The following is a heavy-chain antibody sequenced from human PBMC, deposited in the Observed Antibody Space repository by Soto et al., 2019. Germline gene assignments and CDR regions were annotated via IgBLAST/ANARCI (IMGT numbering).Heavy chain of an antibody. D-gene: IGHD4-17*01. CDR2: VSGSGGNT. CDR3: AKHKRPTTVTPDYYYYGMHV. Sequence: GGSLRLSCAASGFTFRNYAMNWVRQAPGKGLEWVSGVSGSGGNTFYAEYVKGRFTISRDNSKNTLYLQMNSLRAEDTAVYYCAKHKRPTTVTPDYYYYGMHVWGQGTTVTVSS. V-gene: IGHV3-23*01. J-gene: IGHJ6*02. CDR1: GFTFRNYA.